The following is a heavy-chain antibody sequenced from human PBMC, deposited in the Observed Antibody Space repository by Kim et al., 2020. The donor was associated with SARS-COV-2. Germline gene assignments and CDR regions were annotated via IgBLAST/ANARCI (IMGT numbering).Heavy chain of an antibody. V-gene: IGHV1-69*13. CDR1: GGTFSSYA. J-gene: IGHJ3*02. Sequence: SVKVSCKASGGTFSSYAISWVRQAPGQGLEWMGGIIPIFGTANYAQKFQGRVTITADESTSTAYMELSSLRSEDTAVYYCASDRKHRGIAAAGDIRYDAFDIWGQGTMVTVSS. CDR3: ASDRKHRGIAAAGDIRYDAFDI. D-gene: IGHD6-13*01. CDR2: IIPIFGTA.